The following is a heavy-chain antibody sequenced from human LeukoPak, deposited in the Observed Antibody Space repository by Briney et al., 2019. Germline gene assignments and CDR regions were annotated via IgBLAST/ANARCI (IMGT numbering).Heavy chain of an antibody. V-gene: IGHV3-33*01. CDR2: IWYDGSNK. CDR3: ARHYYGSGSYYNGPDY. Sequence: GGSLRLSCAASGFTFSSYGMHWVRQAPGKGLGWVAVIWYDGSNKYYADSVKGRFTISRDNSKNTLYLQMNSLRAEDTAVYYCARHYYGSGSYYNGPDYWGQGTLVTVSS. D-gene: IGHD3-10*01. J-gene: IGHJ4*02. CDR1: GFTFSSYG.